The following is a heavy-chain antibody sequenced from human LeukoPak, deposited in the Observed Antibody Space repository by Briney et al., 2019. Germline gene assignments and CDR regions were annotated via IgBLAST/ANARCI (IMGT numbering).Heavy chain of an antibody. Sequence: SVKVSAKASGGTFSSYAISWVRQAPGQELEWMGGIIPIFGTANYAQKFQGRVTITADESTSTAYMELSSLRSEDTAVYYCAIRYYYDSSGYDSNYWGQGTLVTVSS. CDR1: GGTFSSYA. J-gene: IGHJ4*02. V-gene: IGHV1-69*01. D-gene: IGHD3-22*01. CDR3: AIRYYYDSSGYDSNY. CDR2: IIPIFGTA.